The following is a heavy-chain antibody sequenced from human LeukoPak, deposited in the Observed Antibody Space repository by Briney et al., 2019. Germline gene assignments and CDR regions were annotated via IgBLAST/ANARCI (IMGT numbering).Heavy chain of an antibody. CDR2: INHSGST. CDR3: ARERDYGSGSYYSVYYFDY. V-gene: IGHV4-34*01. Sequence: SETLSLTCAVYVGSFSGYYWSWIRQPPGKGLEWIGEINHSGSTNYNPSLKSRVSISVDTSKNQFSLKLSSVTAADTAVYYCARERDYGSGSYYSVYYFDYWGQGTLVTVSS. J-gene: IGHJ4*02. CDR1: VGSFSGYY. D-gene: IGHD3-10*01.